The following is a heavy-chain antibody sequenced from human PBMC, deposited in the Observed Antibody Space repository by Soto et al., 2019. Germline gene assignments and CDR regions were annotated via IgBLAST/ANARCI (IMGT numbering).Heavy chain of an antibody. CDR1: GYTFTSYG. D-gene: IGHD3-10*01. Sequence: QVQLVQSGAEVKKPGASVKVSCKASGYTFTSYGISWVRQAPGQGLEWMGWISAYNGNTNYAQKLQGRVTMTTDTSTSTAYMELRSLRSDDTAVYYCARSDYYGSGSEPRTYTIFDYWGQGTLVTVSS. CDR2: ISAYNGNT. V-gene: IGHV1-18*01. CDR3: ARSDYYGSGSEPRTYTIFDY. J-gene: IGHJ4*02.